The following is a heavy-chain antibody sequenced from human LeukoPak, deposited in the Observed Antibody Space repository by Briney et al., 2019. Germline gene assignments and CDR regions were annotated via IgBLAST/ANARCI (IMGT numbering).Heavy chain of an antibody. CDR1: GFTFSDYY. D-gene: IGHD6-19*01. CDR2: ISSSGSTI. J-gene: IGHJ6*02. Sequence: PGGSLRLSCAASGFTFSDYYMSWIRQAPGKGLEWVSYISSSGSTIYYADSVKGRFTISRDNAKNSLYLQMNSPRAEDTAVYYCARDGYSSGWAHSWYYGMDVWGQGTTVTVSS. V-gene: IGHV3-11*01. CDR3: ARDGYSSGWAHSWYYGMDV.